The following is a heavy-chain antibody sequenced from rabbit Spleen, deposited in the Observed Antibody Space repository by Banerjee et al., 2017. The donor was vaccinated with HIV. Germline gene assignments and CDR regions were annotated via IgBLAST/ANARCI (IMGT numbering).Heavy chain of an antibody. CDR3: ARQPNYDRYGCDL. J-gene: IGHJ4*01. CDR1: GFSFSSSYY. V-gene: IGHV1S45*01. Sequence: QEQLVESGGGLVQPEGSLTLTCTASGFSFSSSYYMCWVRQAPGKGLEWIACNYGGSGGSTYYASWAKGRFTISKTSSTTVTLQMTSLTAADTATYFCARQPNYDRYGCDLWGQGTLVTVS. CDR2: NYGGSGGST. D-gene: IGHD6-1*01.